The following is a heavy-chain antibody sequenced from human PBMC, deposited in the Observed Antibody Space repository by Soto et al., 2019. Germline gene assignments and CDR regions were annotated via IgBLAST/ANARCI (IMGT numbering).Heavy chain of an antibody. CDR2: INPSGGRT. D-gene: IGHD5-18*01. V-gene: IGHV1-46*01. J-gene: IGHJ6*02. Sequence: QVQLVQSGAEVKKPGASVKVSCKASGYTFISHYLHWVRQAPGQGLEWMGVINPSGGRTRYAQKFQGRVTMTRDTSTSTFYMELSSLRSAEDTAVYYCARDRTIQLRYGMDVWGQGTTVTVSS. CDR1: GYTFISHY. CDR3: ARDRTIQLRYGMDV.